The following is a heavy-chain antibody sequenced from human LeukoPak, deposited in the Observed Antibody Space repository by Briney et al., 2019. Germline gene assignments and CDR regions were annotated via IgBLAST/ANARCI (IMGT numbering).Heavy chain of an antibody. J-gene: IGHJ4*02. D-gene: IGHD1-14*01. Sequence: PSETLSLTCAVYGGSFSGYYWSWIRQPPGKGLEWIGEINHSGSTNYNPSLKSRVTISVDTSKNQFSLKLSSVTAADTALYYCARRSYNLSWRSNRYYFDYWGRGTLVTVSS. CDR1: GGSFSGYY. CDR2: INHSGST. CDR3: ARRSYNLSWRSNRYYFDY. V-gene: IGHV4-34*01.